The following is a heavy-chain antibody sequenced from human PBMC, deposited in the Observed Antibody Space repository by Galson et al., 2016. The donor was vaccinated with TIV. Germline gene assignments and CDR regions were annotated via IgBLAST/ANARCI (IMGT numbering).Heavy chain of an antibody. CDR3: VKDKLPYCGGDCFQPPFDS. Sequence: SLRLSCATSGFALRNYGMHWVRQAPGKGLEWLAFIRYTGTYTTYADSIQGRFTLSRDISESTLYLHMNNLRPDDTAIHYCVKDKLPYCGGDCFQPPFDSWGQGTLLTVSA. D-gene: IGHD2-21*01. CDR2: IRYTGTYT. J-gene: IGHJ4*02. CDR1: GFALRNYG. V-gene: IGHV3-30*02.